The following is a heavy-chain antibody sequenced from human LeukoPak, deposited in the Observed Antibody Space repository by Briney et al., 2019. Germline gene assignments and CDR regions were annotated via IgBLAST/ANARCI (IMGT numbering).Heavy chain of an antibody. D-gene: IGHD3-10*01. J-gene: IGHJ3*02. V-gene: IGHV3-49*04. CDR2: IRSKAYGGTT. CDR3: TRVSLYGAFDI. Sequence: GGSLRLSCTASGFTLGDYAMSWVRQAPGKGLEGVGFIRSKAYGGTTEYAASVKGRFTISRDDSKSIAYLQMNSLKTEDTAVYYCTRVSLYGAFDIWGQGTMVTVSS. CDR1: GFTLGDYA.